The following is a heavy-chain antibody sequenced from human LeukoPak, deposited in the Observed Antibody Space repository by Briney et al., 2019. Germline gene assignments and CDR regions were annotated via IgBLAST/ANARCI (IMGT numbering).Heavy chain of an antibody. CDR1: GYTFTGYY. Sequence: GASVKVSCKASGYTFTGYYMHWVRQAPGQGLEWMGWINPNSGGTNYAQKSQGRVTMTRDTSISTAYMELSRLRSDDTAVYYCAIGELSLYFDYWGQGTLVTVSS. D-gene: IGHD3-16*02. CDR2: INPNSGGT. J-gene: IGHJ4*02. V-gene: IGHV1-2*02. CDR3: AIGELSLYFDY.